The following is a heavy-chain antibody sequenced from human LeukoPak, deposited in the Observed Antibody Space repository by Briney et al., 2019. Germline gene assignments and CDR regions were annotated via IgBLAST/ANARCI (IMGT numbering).Heavy chain of an antibody. CDR1: GFTFDDYA. Sequence: PGGSLRLSCAASGFTFDDYAMHWVRQAPGKGLEWVSGISWNSGSIGYADSVKGRFTISRDNAKNSLYLQMNSLRAEDTAVYYCAREQLKYYYDSSGYSDYWGQGTLVTVSS. V-gene: IGHV3-9*01. CDR2: ISWNSGSI. D-gene: IGHD3-22*01. CDR3: AREQLKYYYDSSGYSDY. J-gene: IGHJ4*02.